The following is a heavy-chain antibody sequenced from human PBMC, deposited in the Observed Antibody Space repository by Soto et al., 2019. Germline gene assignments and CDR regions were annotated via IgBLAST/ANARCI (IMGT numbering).Heavy chain of an antibody. CDR2: IKEDGSEK. Sequence: EVQLVESGGDLVQPGGSLRLSCAASGFTFSNYWMSWVRQAPGKGLEWVANIKEDGSEKYYVDSVKGRFTISRDNAKNSLYLQMNGLRAEDTAVYYCARYPRGYCSGGTCSEWGQGTLVTVSS. CDR1: GFTFSNYW. V-gene: IGHV3-7*05. D-gene: IGHD2-15*01. J-gene: IGHJ4*02. CDR3: ARYPRGYCSGGTCSE.